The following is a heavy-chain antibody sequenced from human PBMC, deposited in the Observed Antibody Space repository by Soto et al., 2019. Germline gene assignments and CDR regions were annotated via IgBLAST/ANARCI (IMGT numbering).Heavy chain of an antibody. Sequence: QVQLVQSGAEVKKPGSSVKVSCKASGGTFSSYAISWVRQAPGQGLEWMGGIIPIFGTANYAQKLQGRVTITADESTSTAYMELSSVRSEDTAVYYCARGPNAAISSSWPHYYYYGMDVWGQGTTVTVSS. J-gene: IGHJ6*02. V-gene: IGHV1-69*01. D-gene: IGHD6-13*01. CDR2: IIPIFGTA. CDR1: GGTFSSYA. CDR3: ARGPNAAISSSWPHYYYYGMDV.